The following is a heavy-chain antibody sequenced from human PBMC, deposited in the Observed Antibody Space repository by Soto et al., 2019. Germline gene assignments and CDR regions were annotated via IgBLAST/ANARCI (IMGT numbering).Heavy chain of an antibody. CDR1: GFTFSSYG. CDR3: AKVPPRRLRLCCMDV. J-gene: IGHJ6*02. D-gene: IGHD3-16*01. CDR2: ISYDGSNK. V-gene: IGHV3-30*18. Sequence: QVQLVESGGGVVQPGRSLRLSCAASGFTFSSYGMHWVRQAPGKGLEWVAVISYDGSNKYYADSVKGRFTISRDNSKNTLSLHMNGLRAEDTASYYCAKVPPRRLRLCCMDVWGQGTTVTVSS.